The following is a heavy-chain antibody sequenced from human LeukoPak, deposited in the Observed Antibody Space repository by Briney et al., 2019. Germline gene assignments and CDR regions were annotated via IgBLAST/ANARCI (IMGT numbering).Heavy chain of an antibody. CDR3: AKVGSSSWYSRINNWFDP. V-gene: IGHV3-23*01. CDR2: ISGSGGST. J-gene: IGHJ5*02. D-gene: IGHD6-13*01. Sequence: LSGGSLRLSCAASGFTFSSYAMSWVRQAPGKGLEWVSAISGSGGSTYYADSVKGRFTISRDNSENTLYLQMNSLRAEDTAVYYCAKVGSSSWYSRINNWFDPWGQGTLVTVSS. CDR1: GFTFSSYA.